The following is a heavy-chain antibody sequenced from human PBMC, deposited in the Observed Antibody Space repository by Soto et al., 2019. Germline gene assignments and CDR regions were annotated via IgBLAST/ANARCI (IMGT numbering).Heavy chain of an antibody. Sequence: ASVKASCTASGYTFTSYGISCVRQAPGQGLEWMAWISTYNGNTNYAQKLQGRVTMTTDTSTSTAYMELRSLRSDDTAVYYCAGDVGGVISYWGQGTLVTVSS. V-gene: IGHV1-18*01. J-gene: IGHJ4*02. D-gene: IGHD3-16*02. CDR1: GYTFTSYG. CDR3: AGDVGGVISY. CDR2: ISTYNGNT.